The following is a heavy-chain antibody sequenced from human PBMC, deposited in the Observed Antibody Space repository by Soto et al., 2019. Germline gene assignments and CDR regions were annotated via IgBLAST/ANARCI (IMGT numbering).Heavy chain of an antibody. CDR1: GGSFSGYY. J-gene: IGHJ4*02. CDR3: ARRSAARPVGLGY. Sequence: SETLSLTYAVYGGSFSGYYWSWIRQPPGKGLEWIGEINHSGSTNYNPSLKSRVTISVDTSKDQFSLKLSSVTAADTAVYYCARRSAARPVGLGYWGQGTLVTVSS. CDR2: INHSGST. D-gene: IGHD6-6*01. V-gene: IGHV4-34*01.